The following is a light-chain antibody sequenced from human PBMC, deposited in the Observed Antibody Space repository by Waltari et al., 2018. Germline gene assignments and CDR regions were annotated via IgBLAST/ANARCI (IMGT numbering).Light chain of an antibody. V-gene: IGLV2-14*03. Sequence: GQSITISCTGTGSDVGGYESVSWYQQHPGEAPKLLIFDVSNRPSGVSTRFSGSKSANTASLTISGLQGGDEAFYYCSSYTSTTSVVFGGGTKLTVL. CDR2: DVS. CDR3: SSYTSTTSVV. J-gene: IGLJ2*01. CDR1: GSDVGGYES.